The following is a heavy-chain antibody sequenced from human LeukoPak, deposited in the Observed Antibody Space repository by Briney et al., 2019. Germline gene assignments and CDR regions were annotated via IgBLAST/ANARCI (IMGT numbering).Heavy chain of an antibody. D-gene: IGHD4/OR15-4a*01. J-gene: IGHJ4*02. V-gene: IGHV3-30*02. CDR1: GFTFSSYG. CDR3: ARRAGAYSHPYDY. CDR2: IRNDVSNK. Sequence: GGSLRLSCAASGFTFSSYGMHWVRQAPGKGLEWVAFIRNDVSNKYYADSVKGRFTISRDNSKNTLYLQMNSLRAEDTAVYYCARRAGAYSHPYDYWGQGTLVTVSS.